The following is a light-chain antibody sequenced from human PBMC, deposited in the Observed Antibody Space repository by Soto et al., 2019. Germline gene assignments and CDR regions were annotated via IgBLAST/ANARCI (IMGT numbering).Light chain of an antibody. Sequence: QSVLTQPASVSGSPGQSITISCTGTSSDVGAYNYVSWFQQHPGKAPKLMIYDVTNRPSGVSNRFSGSKSGNTASLTISGLQAEDEADYYCCSYTSSSTSVFGTGTKVTVL. CDR3: CSYTSSSTSV. CDR1: SSDVGAYNY. J-gene: IGLJ1*01. V-gene: IGLV2-14*01. CDR2: DVT.